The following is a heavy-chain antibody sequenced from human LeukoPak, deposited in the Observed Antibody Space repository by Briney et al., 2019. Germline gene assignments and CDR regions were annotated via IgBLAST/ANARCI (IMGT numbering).Heavy chain of an antibody. V-gene: IGHV1-2*02. Sequence: ASVKVSCKASGYTFTGYFMHWVRQAPGQGLEWMGWINPNSGGTNYAQKFQGRVTMTRDTSISTAYMELSSLRSDDTAVYYCAREVLAKNYGKDVWGQGTTVTVSS. CDR2: INPNSGGT. CDR1: GYTFTGYF. CDR3: AREVLAKNYGKDV. J-gene: IGHJ6*02. D-gene: IGHD2-8*02.